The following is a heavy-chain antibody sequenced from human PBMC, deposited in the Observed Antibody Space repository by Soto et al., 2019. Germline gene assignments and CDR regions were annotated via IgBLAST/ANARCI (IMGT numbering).Heavy chain of an antibody. J-gene: IGHJ6*02. Sequence: PSETLSLTCTVSGGCISSGGYFWVWIRQRPGKGLEWIGFIYYSGSTYYNPSLKSRVPISVDTSKNQFSLKLSSVTAADTAVYYCAREGAAPYYYYGMDVWGQGTTVTVSS. CDR1: GGCISSGGYF. CDR3: AREGAAPYYYYGMDV. V-gene: IGHV4-31*03. D-gene: IGHD6-6*01. CDR2: IYYSGST.